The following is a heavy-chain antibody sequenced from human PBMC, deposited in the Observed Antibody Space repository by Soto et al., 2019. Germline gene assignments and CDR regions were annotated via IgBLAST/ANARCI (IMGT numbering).Heavy chain of an antibody. CDR2: ISYDGSNK. CDR3: AKDGLHYYDSSGYYYLFDY. D-gene: IGHD3-22*01. V-gene: IGHV3-30*18. J-gene: IGHJ4*02. CDR1: GFTFSSYG. Sequence: GGSLRLSCAASGFTFSSYGMHWVRQAPGKGLEWVAVISYDGSNKYYADSVKGRFTISRDNSKNTLYLQMNSLRAEDTAVYYCAKDGLHYYDSSGYYYLFDYWGQGTLVTVSS.